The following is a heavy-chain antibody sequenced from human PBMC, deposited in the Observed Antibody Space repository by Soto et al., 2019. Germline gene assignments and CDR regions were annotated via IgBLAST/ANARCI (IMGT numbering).Heavy chain of an antibody. CDR3: ARLPSAYCGGDCYPVFDY. V-gene: IGHV1-46*01. CDR2: INPSGGST. Sequence: GASVKVSCKASGYTFTSYYMHWVRRAPGQGLEWMGIINPSGGSTSYAQKFQGRVTMTRDTSTSTVYMELSSLRSEDTAVYYCARLPSAYCGGDCYPVFDYWGQGTLVTVSS. D-gene: IGHD2-21*02. J-gene: IGHJ4*02. CDR1: GYTFTSYY.